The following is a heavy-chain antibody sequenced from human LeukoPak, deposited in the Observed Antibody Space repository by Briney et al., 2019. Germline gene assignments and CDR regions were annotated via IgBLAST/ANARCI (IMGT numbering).Heavy chain of an antibody. CDR2: ISGSGGST. CDR1: GFTFSSYA. D-gene: IGHD4-17*01. CDR3: AKGVLDYGDPYCFDY. V-gene: IGHV3-23*01. Sequence: GGSLRLPCAASGFTFSSYAMSWVRQAPGKGLEWVSAISGSGGSTYYADSVKGRFTISRDNSKNTLYLQMNILRADDTAVYYCAKGVLDYGDPYCFDYWGQGPLVTVSS. J-gene: IGHJ4*02.